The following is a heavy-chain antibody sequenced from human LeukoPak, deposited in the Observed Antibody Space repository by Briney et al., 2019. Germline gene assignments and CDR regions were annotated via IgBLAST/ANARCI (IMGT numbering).Heavy chain of an antibody. J-gene: IGHJ4*02. CDR3: ARVVGEAGHFDY. D-gene: IGHD6-13*01. V-gene: IGHV3-53*01. CDR1: GFTVSSNY. CDR2: IYSGGST. Sequence: AGGSLRLSCADSGFTVSSNYMSWVRQAPGKGLEWVSVIYSGGSTYYADSVKGRFTISRDNSKNTLYLQMNSLRAEDTAVYYCARVVGEAGHFDYWGQGTLVTVSS.